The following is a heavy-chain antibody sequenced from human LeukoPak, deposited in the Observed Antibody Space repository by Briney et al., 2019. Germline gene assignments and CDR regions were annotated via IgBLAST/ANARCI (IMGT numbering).Heavy chain of an antibody. Sequence: SETLSLTCTVSGGSISSSSYHWGWIRQPPGKGLEWIGSIYYSGSTYYNPSLKSRVTISVDTSKNQFSLKLSSVTAADTAVYYCARPKGRGYCSGGSCYSGWFDPWGQGTLVTVSS. CDR3: ARPKGRGYCSGGSCYSGWFDP. V-gene: IGHV4-39*01. D-gene: IGHD2-15*01. J-gene: IGHJ5*02. CDR2: IYYSGST. CDR1: GGSISSSSYH.